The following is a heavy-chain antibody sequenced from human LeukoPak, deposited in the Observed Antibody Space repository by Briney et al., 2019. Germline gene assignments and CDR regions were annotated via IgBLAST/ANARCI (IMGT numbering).Heavy chain of an antibody. CDR1: GFTFSSYS. D-gene: IGHD1-14*01. J-gene: IGHJ4*02. CDR3: ARDQVDRIWYFDY. Sequence: GGSLRLSCAASGFTFSSYSMNWVRQAPGKGLEWVSSISSNSIYVFYADSMKGRFTISRDNAKNSLSLQMNSLRAEDTAVYYCARDQVDRIWYFDYWGQGALVTVSS. CDR2: ISSNSIYV. V-gene: IGHV3-21*01.